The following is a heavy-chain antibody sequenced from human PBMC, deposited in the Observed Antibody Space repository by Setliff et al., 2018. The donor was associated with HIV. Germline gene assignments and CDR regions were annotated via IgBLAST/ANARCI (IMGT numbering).Heavy chain of an antibody. CDR1: EYTFTGYY. D-gene: IGHD2-15*01. V-gene: IGHV1-2*02. Sequence: GASVKVSCKASEYTFTGYYMHWVRQAPGQGLEWMGWINPNSGGTNYAQVRDRVSEDTSTSTAYMELRSLRSDDTAVYYCARAGGELLILAIRDAFDIWGQGTMVTVSS. J-gene: IGHJ3*02. CDR2: INPNSGGT. CDR3: ARAGGELLILAIRDAFDI.